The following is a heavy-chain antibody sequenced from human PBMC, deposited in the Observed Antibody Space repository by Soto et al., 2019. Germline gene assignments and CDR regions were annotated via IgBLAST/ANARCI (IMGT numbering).Heavy chain of an antibody. D-gene: IGHD3-22*01. CDR2: ISGSGGST. CDR3: VKGGRYYDISGSAYSAFDI. Sequence: GGSLRLSCAASGFTFSSYAMSWVREAPGKGLEWVSAISGSGGSTYYADSVKGRFTISRDNSKNTLYLQMNSLRAEDTAVYYCVKGGRYYDISGSAYSAFDIWGQDTVVTVSS. V-gene: IGHV3-23*01. CDR1: GFTFSSYA. J-gene: IGHJ3*02.